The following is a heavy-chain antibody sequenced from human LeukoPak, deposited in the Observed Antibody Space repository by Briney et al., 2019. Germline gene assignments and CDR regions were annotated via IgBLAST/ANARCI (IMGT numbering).Heavy chain of an antibody. Sequence: GGSLRLSCAASGFTFDDYAMHWVRQAPGKGLEWVSGISWNSGSIGYADSVKGRFTISRDNAKNSLYLQMNSLRAEDMALYYCARAYQLLENFDAFDIWGQGTMVTVSS. J-gene: IGHJ3*02. D-gene: IGHD2-2*01. CDR3: ARAYQLLENFDAFDI. CDR1: GFTFDDYA. V-gene: IGHV3-9*03. CDR2: ISWNSGSI.